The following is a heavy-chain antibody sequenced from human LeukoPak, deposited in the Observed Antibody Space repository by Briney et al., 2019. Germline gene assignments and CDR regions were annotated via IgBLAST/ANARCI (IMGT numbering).Heavy chain of an antibody. CDR3: ARVESGYDY. CDR1: GYTFSSYD. Sequence: ASVKVSCKASGYTFSSYDINWVRQATGQGLEWMGWMNPNSGNTGYAQKFQGRVTMTRDTSISTAYMELSRLRSDDTAVYYCARVESGYDYWGQGTLVTVSS. D-gene: IGHD1-1*01. J-gene: IGHJ4*02. V-gene: IGHV1-8*01. CDR2: MNPNSGNT.